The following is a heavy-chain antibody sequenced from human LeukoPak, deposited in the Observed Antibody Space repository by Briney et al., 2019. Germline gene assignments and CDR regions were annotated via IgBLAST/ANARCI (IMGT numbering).Heavy chain of an antibody. J-gene: IGHJ6*02. CDR1: GFTFSNAW. D-gene: IGHD4-17*01. CDR3: TTADYGDYWYYYGMDV. CDR2: IKSKTDGGTT. V-gene: IGHV3-15*01. Sequence: KPGGSLRLSCAASGFTFSNAWMSWVRQAPGKGLEWVGRIKSKTDGGTTDYAAPVKGRFTISRDDSKNTLYLQMNSLKTEDTAVYYCTTADYGDYWYYYGMDVWGQGTTVTVSS.